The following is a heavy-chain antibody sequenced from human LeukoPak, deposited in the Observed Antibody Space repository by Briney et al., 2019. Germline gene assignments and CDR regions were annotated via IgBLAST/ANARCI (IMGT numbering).Heavy chain of an antibody. J-gene: IGHJ4*02. Sequence: PSETLSLTCTVSGGSNTSSNYYWGWLRQPPGTGLEWVGSFYYSGSTNYNPSLKRRVTISVGKSKNQFSLKLSSVTAADTAVYYCVYYYGSGSVEYWGQGTLVTVSS. CDR3: VYYYGSGSVEY. CDR1: GGSNTSSNYY. D-gene: IGHD3-10*01. V-gene: IGHV4-39*01. CDR2: FYYSGST.